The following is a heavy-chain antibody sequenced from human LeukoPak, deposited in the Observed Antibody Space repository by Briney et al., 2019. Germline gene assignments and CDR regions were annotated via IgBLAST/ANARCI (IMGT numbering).Heavy chain of an antibody. D-gene: IGHD6-13*01. V-gene: IGHV3-48*03. J-gene: IGHJ6*03. CDR2: ISSSGSTI. CDR3: ARESAAGTFYYYYYMDV. CDR1: GFTFSSYE. Sequence: PGGSLRLSCAASGFTFSSYEMNWVRQAPGKGLEWVSYISSSGSTIYYADSVKGRFTISRDNAKNSLYLQMNSLRAEDTAVYYCARESAAGTFYYYYYMDVWGKGTTVTISS.